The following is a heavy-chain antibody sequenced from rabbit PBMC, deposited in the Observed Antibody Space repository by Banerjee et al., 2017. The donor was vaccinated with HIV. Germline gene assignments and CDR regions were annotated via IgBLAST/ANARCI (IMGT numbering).Heavy chain of an antibody. D-gene: IGHD6-1*01. CDR3: ARDYINGWSDYVFNL. CDR2: IYTGDGNT. V-gene: IGHV1S45*01. J-gene: IGHJ4*01. Sequence: EESGGDLVQPEGSLTLTCTASGFSFSSSYWICWVRQAPGKGLEWIGCIYTGDGNTYYATWAKGRFTISKTSSTTVTLQMTSLTAADTATYFCARDYINGWSDYVFNLWGPGTLVTVS. CDR1: GFSFSSSYW.